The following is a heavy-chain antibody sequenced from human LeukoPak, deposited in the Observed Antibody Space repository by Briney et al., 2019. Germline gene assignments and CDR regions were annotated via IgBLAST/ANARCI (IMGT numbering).Heavy chain of an antibody. CDR1: GFTFSSYS. J-gene: IGHJ4*02. CDR2: ISSSSSYI. CDR3: AKLATAYFDY. Sequence: GGSLRLSCAASGFTFSSYSMNWVRQAPGKGLEWVSSISSSSSYIYYADSVKGRFTISRDNSKNTLYLQMNSLRAEDTAVYYCAKLATAYFDYWGQGTLVTVSS. V-gene: IGHV3-21*04. D-gene: IGHD4-17*01.